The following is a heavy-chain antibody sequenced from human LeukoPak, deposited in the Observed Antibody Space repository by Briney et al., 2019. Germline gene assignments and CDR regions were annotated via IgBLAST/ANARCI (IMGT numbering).Heavy chain of an antibody. CDR2: ITSSGRT. CDR3: ARVDSDYDFTGY. Sequence: PSETLSLTCTVSGGSISSGGHYWSWVRQHPGRGLEWIGYITSSGRTFYNPSLKSRTTMSVDTSKNQFSLRLSSVTAADTAVYSCARVDSDYDFTGYWGQGTLVTVSS. V-gene: IGHV4-31*03. D-gene: IGHD4-11*01. J-gene: IGHJ4*02. CDR1: GGSISSGGHY.